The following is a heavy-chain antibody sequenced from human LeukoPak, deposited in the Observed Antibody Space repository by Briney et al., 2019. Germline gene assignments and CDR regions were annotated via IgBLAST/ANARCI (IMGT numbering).Heavy chain of an antibody. D-gene: IGHD3-9*01. V-gene: IGHV3-23*01. CDR3: AKDKRYRGANWFDP. J-gene: IGHJ5*02. Sequence: PGGSLRLSCAASGFTFSSYAMSWVRQAPGKGLEWVSAISGGGGSTYYADSVKGRFTISRDNSKNTLYLQMNSLRAEDTAVYYCAKDKRYRGANWFDPWGQGTLVTVSS. CDR1: GFTFSSYA. CDR2: ISGGGGST.